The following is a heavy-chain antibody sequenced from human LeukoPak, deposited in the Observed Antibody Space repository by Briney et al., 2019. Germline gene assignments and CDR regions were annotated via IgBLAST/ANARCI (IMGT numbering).Heavy chain of an antibody. CDR2: TYYRSKWYN. D-gene: IGHD6-13*01. Sequence: SQTLSLTCAISGDSVSSNNAVWNWSRQSPSRGLEWLGRTYYRSKWYNDYAVSVKSRITITPDTSKNQFSLQLNSVTPEDTAVYYCAVGKGAAGLFDYWGQGTLVTVSS. V-gene: IGHV6-1*01. CDR1: GDSVSSNNAV. CDR3: AVGKGAAGLFDY. J-gene: IGHJ4*02.